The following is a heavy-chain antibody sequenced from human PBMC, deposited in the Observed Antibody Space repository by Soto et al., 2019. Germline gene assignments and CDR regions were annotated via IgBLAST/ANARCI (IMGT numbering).Heavy chain of an antibody. CDR2: IYTSGST. D-gene: IGHD6-13*01. V-gene: IGHV4-4*07. Sequence: SETLSLTCTVSGGSISNYYWNWIRQPAGKGLEWIGRIYTSGSTNYNPSLKSRVTMSVDTTKNQFSLKLSSVTAADTAVYYCARSIAAAGWGFDYWGQGTLVTVSS. J-gene: IGHJ4*02. CDR1: GGSISNYY. CDR3: ARSIAAAGWGFDY.